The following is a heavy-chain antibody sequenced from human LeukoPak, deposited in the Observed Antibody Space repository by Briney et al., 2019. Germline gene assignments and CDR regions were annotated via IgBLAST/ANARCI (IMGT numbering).Heavy chain of an antibody. CDR1: GYSISSGYD. J-gene: IGHJ4*02. CDR3: ARLDKGITIFGVVSY. CDR2: IYHSGST. Sequence: SETLSLTCAVSGYSISSGYDWGWIRQPPGKGLEWIGSIYHSGSTYYNPSLKSRVSISVDTSKNQFSLKLSSVTAADTAVYYCARLDKGITIFGVVSYWGQGTLVTVSS. D-gene: IGHD3-3*01. V-gene: IGHV4-38-2*01.